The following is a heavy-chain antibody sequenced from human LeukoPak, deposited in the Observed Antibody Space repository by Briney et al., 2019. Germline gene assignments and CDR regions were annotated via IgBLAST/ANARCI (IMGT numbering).Heavy chain of an antibody. J-gene: IGHJ4*02. CDR1: GFTFSSYA. D-gene: IGHD1-26*01. CDR2: ISGSGGST. CDR3: AKADVGATTPNH. V-gene: IGHV3-23*01. Sequence: PGASLRLSCAASGFTFSSYAMSWVRQAPGKGLEWVSAISGSGGSTYYADSVKGRFTISRDNSKNTLYLQMNSPRAEDTAVYYCAKADVGATTPNHWGQGTLVTVSS.